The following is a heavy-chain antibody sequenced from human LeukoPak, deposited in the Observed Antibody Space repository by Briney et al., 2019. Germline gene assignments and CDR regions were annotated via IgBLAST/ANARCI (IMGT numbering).Heavy chain of an antibody. V-gene: IGHV3-23*01. D-gene: IGHD2-21*02. Sequence: PGGSLRLSCAASGFTFSSYAMSWVRQAPGKGLEWVSAISGSGGSTYYADSVKGRFTISRDNSKNTLYLQMNSLRAEDTAVYYCAKCVSRVTATVYYFDYWGQGTLVTVSS. CDR2: ISGSGGST. CDR3: AKCVSRVTATVYYFDY. J-gene: IGHJ4*02. CDR1: GFTFSSYA.